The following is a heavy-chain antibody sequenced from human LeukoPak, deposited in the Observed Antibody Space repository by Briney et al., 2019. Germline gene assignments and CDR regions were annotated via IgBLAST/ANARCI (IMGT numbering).Heavy chain of an antibody. CDR3: AKDIAHYPGYFDY. CDR2: ISWNSGSI. D-gene: IGHD2-21*01. CDR1: GFTFDDYA. V-gene: IGHV3-9*01. Sequence: GGSLRLSCAASGFTFDDYAMHWVRQAPGKGLEWVSGISWNSGSIGYADSGKGRFTISRDNAKNSLYLQMNSLRAEDTALYYCAKDIAHYPGYFDYWGQGTLVTVSS. J-gene: IGHJ4*02.